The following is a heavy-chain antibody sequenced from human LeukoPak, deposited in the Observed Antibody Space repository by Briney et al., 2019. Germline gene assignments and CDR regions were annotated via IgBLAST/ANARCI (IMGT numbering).Heavy chain of an antibody. D-gene: IGHD5-12*01. Sequence: PGGSLRLSCAASGVTFSSYGVHWVRQAPGKGLEWVALISSDGNDKLYVDAVKGRFTISRDNSKSTLYLQMNSLRAEDTAVYYCTTKVIRGNSGDDYDDWGQGTLVTVSS. CDR2: ISSDGNDK. V-gene: IGHV3-30*03. J-gene: IGHJ4*02. CDR1: GVTFSSYG. CDR3: TTKVIRGNSGDDYDD.